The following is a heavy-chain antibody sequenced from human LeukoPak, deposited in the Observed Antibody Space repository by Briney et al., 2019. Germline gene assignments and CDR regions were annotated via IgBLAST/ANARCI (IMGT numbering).Heavy chain of an antibody. CDR3: ARDQASSSSSPY. V-gene: IGHV3-66*01. D-gene: IGHD2-2*01. CDR1: GLTVSSNY. Sequence: GGSLRLSCAASGLTVSSNYIMWVRQPPGKGLEWVSSIYTGGSTYYADAVKGRFTISRDNSKNTVNLQMNSLRAEDTAVYYCARDQASSSSSPYWGQGTLVTVSS. J-gene: IGHJ4*02. CDR2: IYTGGST.